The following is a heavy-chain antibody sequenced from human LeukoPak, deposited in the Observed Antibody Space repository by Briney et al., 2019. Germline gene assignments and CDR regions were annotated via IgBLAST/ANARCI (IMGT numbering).Heavy chain of an antibody. CDR3: VRDGEGVAISVNYWFDP. J-gene: IGHJ5*02. V-gene: IGHV1-8*01. Sequence: ASVKVSCKASGFMFTKYDINWVRQASGQRLEWMGWMNPNTGSTGYAQTFRGRVTMTRDTATSTAYMELRGLRSEDTAVYYCVRDGEGVAISVNYWFDPWGQGTLVTVSS. D-gene: IGHD3-10*01. CDR2: MNPNTGST. CDR1: GFMFTKYD.